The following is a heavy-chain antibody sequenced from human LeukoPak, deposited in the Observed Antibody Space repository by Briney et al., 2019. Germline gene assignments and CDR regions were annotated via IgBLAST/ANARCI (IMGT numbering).Heavy chain of an antibody. CDR2: IYYSGST. CDR3: ATSQQLVREGAFDI. V-gene: IGHV4-59*08. D-gene: IGHD6-13*01. Sequence: SKTLSLTCTVSGGSISSYYWSWIRQPPGKGLEWIGYIYYSGSTNYNPSLKSRVTISVDTSKNQFSLKLSSVTAADTAVYYCATSQQLVREGAFDIWGQGTMVTVSS. J-gene: IGHJ3*02. CDR1: GGSISSYY.